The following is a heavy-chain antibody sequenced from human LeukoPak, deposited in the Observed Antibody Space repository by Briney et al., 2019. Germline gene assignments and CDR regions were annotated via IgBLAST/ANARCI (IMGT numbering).Heavy chain of an antibody. D-gene: IGHD3-10*01. V-gene: IGHV3-30*02. CDR2: IRYDGSNK. J-gene: IGHJ6*02. CDR1: GFTFSSYG. CDR3: AKELRPGVGSYYYYYYGMDV. Sequence: PGGSLRLSCAASGFTFSSYGMHWVRQAPGKGLEWVAFIRYDGSNKYYADSVKGRFTISRDNSKNTLYLQMNSLRAEDTAVYYCAKELRPGVGSYYYYYYGMDVWGQGTTVTVSS.